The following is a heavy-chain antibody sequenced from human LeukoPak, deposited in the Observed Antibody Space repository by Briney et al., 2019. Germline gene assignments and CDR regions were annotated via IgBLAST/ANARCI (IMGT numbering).Heavy chain of an antibody. Sequence: SETLSLTCTVSGGSISSGSYYWGWIRQPPGRGLEWIGSIYYSGSTYYNPSLKSRVTIFIDTSKNQFSPRLSSVTAADTAVYYCARYSIAAAWNYYYGMDVWGQGTTVTVSS. V-gene: IGHV4-39*01. CDR3: ARYSIAAAWNYYYGMDV. J-gene: IGHJ6*02. CDR2: IYYSGST. D-gene: IGHD6-13*01. CDR1: GGSISSGSYY.